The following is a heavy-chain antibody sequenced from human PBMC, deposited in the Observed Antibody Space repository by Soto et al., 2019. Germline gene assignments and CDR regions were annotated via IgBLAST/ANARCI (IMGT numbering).Heavy chain of an antibody. CDR2: ISGSGGST. V-gene: IGHV3-23*01. J-gene: IGHJ4*02. D-gene: IGHD3-22*01. CDR3: AKGTYYYDSSGYYKL. CDR1: GFTFSSYA. Sequence: PGGSLRLSCAASGFTFSSYAMSWVRQAPGKGLEWVSAISGSGGSTYYADSVKGRFTISRDNSKNTLYLQMNSLRAEDTAVYYCAKGTYYYDSSGYYKLWGQGTLVTVSS.